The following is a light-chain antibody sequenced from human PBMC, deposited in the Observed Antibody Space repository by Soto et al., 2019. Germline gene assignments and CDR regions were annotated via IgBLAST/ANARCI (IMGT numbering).Light chain of an antibody. CDR3: QQRSNWWT. CDR2: DAS. Sequence: EIVLTQSPATLSFSPKERATLSCRASQSVSSYLAWYQQKPGQAPRLLIYDASNRATGIPARFSGSGSGTDFTLTISSLEPEDFAVYYCQQRSNWWTFGQGTKV. CDR1: QSVSSY. V-gene: IGKV3-11*01. J-gene: IGKJ1*01.